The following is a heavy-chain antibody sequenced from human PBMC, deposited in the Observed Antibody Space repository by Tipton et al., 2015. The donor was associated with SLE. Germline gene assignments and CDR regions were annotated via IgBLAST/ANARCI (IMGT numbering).Heavy chain of an antibody. CDR3: AKERGGGNFDY. J-gene: IGHJ4*02. D-gene: IGHD2-15*01. CDR1: GLTLSAYW. CDR2: INPDGREE. Sequence: GSLRLSCVGSGLTLSAYWQTWVRLAPGKGLEWVADINPDGREEYYEDSVKGRFTISRDNAKNSLFLQMNSLRAEDTGIYYCAKERGGGNFDYWGQGTLVTVSS. V-gene: IGHV3-7*03.